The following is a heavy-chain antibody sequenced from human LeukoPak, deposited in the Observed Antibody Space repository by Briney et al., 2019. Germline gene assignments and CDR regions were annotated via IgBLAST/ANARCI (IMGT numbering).Heavy chain of an antibody. J-gene: IGHJ4*02. Sequence: PSETLSLTCAVSGDSISSSNWWSGVRQPPGKGLEWVANIKQDGSEKYYVDSVKGRFTISRDNAKKSLYLQMNSLRAEDTAVYHCAREGRESSGYDYWGQGTLVTVSS. CDR3: AREGRESSGYDY. CDR2: IKQDGSEK. V-gene: IGHV3-7*01. D-gene: IGHD3-22*01. CDR1: GDSISSSNW.